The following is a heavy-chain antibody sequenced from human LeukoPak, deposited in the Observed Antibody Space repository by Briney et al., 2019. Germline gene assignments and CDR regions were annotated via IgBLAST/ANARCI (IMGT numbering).Heavy chain of an antibody. J-gene: IGHJ4*02. CDR3: ARSLGGARRGNFDY. CDR1: GGTFSSYA. Sequence: ASVKVSCKASGGTFSSYAISWVRQAPGQGLEWMGRIIPILGIANYAQKFQGRVTITADKSTSTAYMELSSLRSEDTAVYYCARSLGGARRGNFDYWGQGTLVTVSS. CDR2: IIPILGIA. V-gene: IGHV1-69*04. D-gene: IGHD3-16*01.